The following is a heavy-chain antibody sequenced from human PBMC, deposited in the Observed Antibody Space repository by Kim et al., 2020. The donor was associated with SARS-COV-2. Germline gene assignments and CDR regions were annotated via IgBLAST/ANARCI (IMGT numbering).Heavy chain of an antibody. CDR3: ARDVRPSGQWLVPDYYYYGMDV. Sequence: SETLSLTCTVSGGSISSSSYYWGWIRQPPGKGLEWIGSIYYSGSTYYNPSLKSRVTISVDTSKNQFSLKLSSVTAADTAVYYCARDVRPSGQWLVPDYYYYGMDVWGQGTTVTVSS. J-gene: IGHJ6*02. CDR2: IYYSGST. CDR1: GGSISSSSYY. D-gene: IGHD6-19*01. V-gene: IGHV4-39*07.